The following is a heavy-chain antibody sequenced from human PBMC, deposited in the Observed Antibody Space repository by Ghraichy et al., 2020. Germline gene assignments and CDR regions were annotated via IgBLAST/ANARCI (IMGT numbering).Heavy chain of an antibody. CDR2: VYDSGST. J-gene: IGHJ4*02. D-gene: IGHD3-22*01. V-gene: IGHV4-4*07. CDR3: ARDRLYSDRTARVYFDY. CDR1: GASISDYY. Sequence: SETLSLTCTVSGASISDYYWTCIRQPAGKGLEWIGRVYDSGSTNYNPSLKSRVTMSVDTSKNQFSLRLSSVTAADTAVYYCARDRLYSDRTARVYFDYWGQGALVTVSS.